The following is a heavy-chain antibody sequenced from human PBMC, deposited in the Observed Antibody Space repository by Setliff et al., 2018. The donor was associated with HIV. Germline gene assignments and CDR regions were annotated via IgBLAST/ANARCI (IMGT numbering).Heavy chain of an antibody. CDR1: GGSISTYY. CDR3: ARANFWSGYYGY. J-gene: IGHJ4*02. Sequence: SETLSLTCTVSGGSISTYYWSWIRQPPGKGLEWIGYIYYSGSTNYNPSLKSRVNISVDTSKNQFSLKLSSVTAADTAVYYCARANFWSGYYGYWGQGTLVTVSS. V-gene: IGHV4-59*12. CDR2: IYYSGST. D-gene: IGHD3-3*01.